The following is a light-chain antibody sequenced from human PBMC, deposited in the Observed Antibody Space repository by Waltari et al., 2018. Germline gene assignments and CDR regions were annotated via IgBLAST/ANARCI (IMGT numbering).Light chain of an antibody. CDR2: NAS. V-gene: IGKV3-11*01. Sequence: EIVLTQSPVTLSLSPGERATLSCRASQTFGTHLAWYQHKPGQAPRLLIYNASLRASGIPARFSGSGSGTDFTLTISHLEPEDFAFYYCQHRDNWLFTFGPGTKVEVK. CDR1: QTFGTH. CDR3: QHRDNWLFT. J-gene: IGKJ3*01.